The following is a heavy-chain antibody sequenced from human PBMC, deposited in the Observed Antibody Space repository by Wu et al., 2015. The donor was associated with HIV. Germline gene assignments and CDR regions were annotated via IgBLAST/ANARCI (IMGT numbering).Heavy chain of an antibody. D-gene: IGHD6-19*01. CDR1: GYRFTDYY. V-gene: IGHV1-8*02. Sequence: QVQLVQSGAEVKKPGASVKVACKASGYRFTDYYIHWLRQAPGQGLEWMGWMNPKTGNTGYAQKFQGRVTMTRNTSIRTAYMELSSLRSEDTAVYYCARQRVYTSGWYIYDFWGQGTLVTVSS. CDR2: MNPKTGNT. CDR3: ARQRVYTSGWYIYDF. J-gene: IGHJ4*02.